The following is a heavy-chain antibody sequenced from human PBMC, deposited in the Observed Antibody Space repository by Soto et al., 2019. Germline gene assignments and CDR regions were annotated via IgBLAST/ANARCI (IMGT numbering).Heavy chain of an antibody. D-gene: IGHD2-15*01. Sequence: EVQLVESGGGLVKPGGSLRLSCAASGFTFSSYSMNWVRQAPGKGLEWVSSISSSSSYIYYADSVKGRFTISRDNAKNSLYLQMNSLRAEDTAVYSCARVPPGTGYCSGGSGYPYYYYMYVWGKGTTVTVSS. J-gene: IGHJ6*03. CDR3: ARVPPGTGYCSGGSGYPYYYYMYV. V-gene: IGHV3-21*01. CDR2: ISSSSSYI. CDR1: GFTFSSYS.